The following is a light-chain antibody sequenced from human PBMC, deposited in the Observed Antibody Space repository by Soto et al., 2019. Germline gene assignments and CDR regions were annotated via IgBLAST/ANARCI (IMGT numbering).Light chain of an antibody. CDR1: QSVTSTY. CDR2: GAS. CDR3: QQYVLPTLL. J-gene: IGKJ5*01. Sequence: IVLTQSPVTRSLSPGDRATLSCRASQSVTSTYLGWYQQKPGQAPSLLIYGASSRATGIPYRFSGSGSGTDFALNIISLEPEYFAVYYFQQYVLPTLLFGQGTRLEIK. V-gene: IGKV3-20*01.